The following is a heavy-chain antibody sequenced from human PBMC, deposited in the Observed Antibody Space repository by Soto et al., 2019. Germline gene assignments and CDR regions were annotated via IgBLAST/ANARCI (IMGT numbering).Heavy chain of an antibody. CDR1: GYNFLTYG. CDR3: ARDRPGISVIRAVKTYNYFDP. CDR2: ISTDNTHR. Sequence: ASVKVSCKASGYNFLTYGISWLRQAPGRGLEWMGWISTDNTHRNYAQNFQERVTMTTDTSTNTAYMELSSLRSDDTAIYYCARDRPGISVIRAVKTYNYFDPWGQGTLVTVSS. D-gene: IGHD3-10*01. J-gene: IGHJ5*02. V-gene: IGHV1-18*01.